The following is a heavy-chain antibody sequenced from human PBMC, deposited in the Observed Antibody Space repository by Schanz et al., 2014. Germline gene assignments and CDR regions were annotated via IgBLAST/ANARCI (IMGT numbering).Heavy chain of an antibody. Sequence: EVQLVASGGGLVQPGGSLRLSCAVSGFIVRSNYMTWVRQAPGKGLEWVSFVHPGGSTYYPDSVKGRFTISRDSSKNTLYLQMNSLRAEDTAVYYCAKDRSWDYDSSGYFDYWGQGTLVTVSS. D-gene: IGHD3-22*01. CDR3: AKDRSWDYDSSGYFDY. J-gene: IGHJ4*02. CDR1: GFIVRSNY. V-gene: IGHV3-66*01. CDR2: VHPGGST.